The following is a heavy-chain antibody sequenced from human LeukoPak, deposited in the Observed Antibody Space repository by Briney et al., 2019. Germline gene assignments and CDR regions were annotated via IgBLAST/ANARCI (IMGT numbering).Heavy chain of an antibody. V-gene: IGHV3-74*01. J-gene: IGHJ4*02. CDR2: ISHDGFI. CDR3: ARDWVYKIDY. D-gene: IGHD5-24*01. Sequence: TGGSVRLSCETAVFFFSSHLMDWVRRTPWKGRVWVSRISHDGFISYADSVKGRFTISRDNAKNTLILQMNSLRAEDTAVYYCARDWVYKIDYWGRGTLVTVSS. CDR1: VFFFSSHL.